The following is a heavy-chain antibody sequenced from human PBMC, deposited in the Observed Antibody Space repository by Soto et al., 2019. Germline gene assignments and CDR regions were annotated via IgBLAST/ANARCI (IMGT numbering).Heavy chain of an antibody. D-gene: IGHD6-13*01. CDR1: GGSISSYY. CDR2: IYYCGST. V-gene: IGHV4-59*01. CDR3: ASLTRGNSTSWSWMLACYFDS. Sequence: QVQLQESGPGLVKPSETLSLTCTVSGGSISSYYWSWIRQPPGKGLEWIGYIYYCGSTNYNPTLKSRVTISVDTSKTQFSLKLSSVTAADTAVYYCASLTRGNSTSWSWMLACYFDSWGQGTLVTVSS. J-gene: IGHJ4*02.